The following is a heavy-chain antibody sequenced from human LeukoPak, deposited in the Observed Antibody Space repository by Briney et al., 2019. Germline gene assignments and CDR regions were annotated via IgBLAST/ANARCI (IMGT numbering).Heavy chain of an antibody. CDR3: AMTTVTTDAFDI. CDR2: ISYDGSNK. J-gene: IGHJ3*02. V-gene: IGHV3-30-3*01. Sequence: PGRSLRLSCAASGFAFSSYAMHWVRQAPGKGLEWVAVISYDGSNKYYADSVKGRFTISRDNSKNTLYLQMNSLRAEDTAVYYCAMTTVTTDAFDIWGQGTMVTVSS. CDR1: GFAFSSYA. D-gene: IGHD4-17*01.